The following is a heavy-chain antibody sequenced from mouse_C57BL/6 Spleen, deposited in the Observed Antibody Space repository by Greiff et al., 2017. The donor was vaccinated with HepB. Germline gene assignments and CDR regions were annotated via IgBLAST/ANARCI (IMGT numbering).Heavy chain of an antibody. CDR2: IYPGSGNT. Sequence: QVQLKESGAELVRPGASVKLSCKASGYTFTDYYINWVKQRPGQGLEWIARIYPGSGNTYYNEKFKGKATLTAEKSSSTAYMQLSSLTSGDSAVYFCARVGSSYGYWYFDVWGTGTTVTVSS. J-gene: IGHJ1*03. D-gene: IGHD1-1*01. V-gene: IGHV1-76*01. CDR3: ARVGSSYGYWYFDV. CDR1: GYTFTDYY.